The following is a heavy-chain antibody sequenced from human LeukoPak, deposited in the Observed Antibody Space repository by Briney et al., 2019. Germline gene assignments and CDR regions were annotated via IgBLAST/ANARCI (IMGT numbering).Heavy chain of an antibody. D-gene: IGHD3-10*01. CDR2: IFYSGST. V-gene: IGHV4-39*07. CDR1: SGSISTSNYY. Sequence: SETLSLTCTVSSGSISTSNYYWGRVRQPPGKALEWIGNIFYSGSTYHSPSLKSRVTISVDTSKNQFSLKLSSVTAADTAVYYCAREVYYYGSGSFDYWGQGTLVTVSS. CDR3: AREVYYYGSGSFDY. J-gene: IGHJ4*02.